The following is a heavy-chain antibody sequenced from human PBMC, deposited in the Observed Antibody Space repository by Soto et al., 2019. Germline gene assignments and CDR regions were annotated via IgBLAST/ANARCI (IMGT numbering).Heavy chain of an antibody. J-gene: IGHJ4*02. CDR1: GFTVGSAY. V-gene: IGHV3-66*01. CDR3: ARDPWVGDIGDY. Sequence: EMQLVESGGGLVLRGESLRLSCAASGFTVGSAYMSWVRQAPGKGLEWVAGIYSGGNTDYADSVKGRFTISRDTSKNRLYLQMNSLRAEDAAIYYCARDPWVGDIGDYWGQGTLVTVSS. D-gene: IGHD4-17*01. CDR2: IYSGGNT.